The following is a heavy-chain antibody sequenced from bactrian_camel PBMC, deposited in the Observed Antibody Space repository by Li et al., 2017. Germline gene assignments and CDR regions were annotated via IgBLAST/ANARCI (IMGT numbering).Heavy chain of an antibody. J-gene: IGHJ6*01. CDR1: GYTFSSYA. CDR2: INMGGGTT. CDR3: ALGTTSGGGWSDFGY. V-gene: IGHV3S40*01. D-gene: IGHD6*01. Sequence: VQLVESGGGLVQPGGSLRLSCAASGYTFSSYAMFWVRQAPGKGLEWVSTINMGGGTTHYADSVKGRFTISRDNAKNLVYLQMNTLKSEDTALYYCALGTTSGGGWSDFGYWGQGTQVTVS.